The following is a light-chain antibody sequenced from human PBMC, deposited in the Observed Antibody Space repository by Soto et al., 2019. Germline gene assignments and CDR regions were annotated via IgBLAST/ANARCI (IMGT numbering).Light chain of an antibody. V-gene: IGKV1-12*01. Sequence: DIQMTQSPSSVSASVGDRVTISCRASEDINSRLAWYQQKPGNAPKLLIYAAFILQSGVPSRFSGYGSGTDFTLSISSLQPEDFATYYCQQADSSPITFGQGTRLEIK. J-gene: IGKJ5*01. CDR3: QQADSSPIT. CDR1: EDINSR. CDR2: AAF.